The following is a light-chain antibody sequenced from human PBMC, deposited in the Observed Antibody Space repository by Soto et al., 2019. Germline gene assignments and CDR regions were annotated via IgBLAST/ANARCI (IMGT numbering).Light chain of an antibody. CDR1: QSVSSS. J-gene: IGKJ1*01. Sequence: EIVLTQSPGTLSLSPGERATLSCRASQSVSSSLAWYQQKPGQAPRLLIYGASSRATGIPDRFRGSGSGPDFTLTISRVEPEDFAVYFCQHYGSSRTFGQGTKVEIK. CDR3: QHYGSSRT. V-gene: IGKV3-20*01. CDR2: GAS.